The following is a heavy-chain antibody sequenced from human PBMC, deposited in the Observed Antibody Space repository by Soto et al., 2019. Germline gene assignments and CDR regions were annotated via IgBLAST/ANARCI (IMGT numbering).Heavy chain of an antibody. CDR2: IYYSGST. D-gene: IGHD3-10*01. CDR1: GGSISSYY. Sequence: SETLSLTCTVSGGSISSYYWSWIRQPPGKGLEWIGYIYYSGSTNYNPSLKSRVTISVDTSKNQFSLKLSSVTAADTAVYYCASGESFYGMDVWGQGTTVTVSS. V-gene: IGHV4-59*01. J-gene: IGHJ6*02. CDR3: ASGESFYGMDV.